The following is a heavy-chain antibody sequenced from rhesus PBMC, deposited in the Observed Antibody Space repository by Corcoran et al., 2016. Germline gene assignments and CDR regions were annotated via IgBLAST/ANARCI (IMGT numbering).Heavy chain of an antibody. CDR2: IYWNDSK. D-gene: IGHD6-31*01. Sequence: QVTLKESGPALVKPTQTLTLTCTFSGFSISTSGTGVGWIRQHPGTALEWLASIYWNDSKYYSTSLKSRLTSSKDTSKNQVVLTMTNMDPVDTATYYCARVSSSGWPKGRFDYWGQGVLVTVSS. CDR3: ARVSSSGWPKGRFDY. CDR1: GFSISTSGTG. J-gene: IGHJ4*01. V-gene: IGHV2-95*01.